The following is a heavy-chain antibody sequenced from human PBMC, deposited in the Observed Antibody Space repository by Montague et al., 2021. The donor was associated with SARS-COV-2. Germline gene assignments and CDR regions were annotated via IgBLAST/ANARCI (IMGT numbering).Heavy chain of an antibody. V-gene: IGHV4-39*01. CDR2: IYFVGST. CDR1: GASISNSDYY. Sequence: SETLSLTCTVSGASISNSDYYWGWIRQPPGKGLEWIGNIYFVGSTYYNPSLRSRVTISVDTSKNVFSLNLSSVTAADTAVYYYARRGGSLVRGVMSPWGQGTLVTVTA. D-gene: IGHD3-10*01. CDR3: ARRGGSLVRGVMSP. J-gene: IGHJ5*02.